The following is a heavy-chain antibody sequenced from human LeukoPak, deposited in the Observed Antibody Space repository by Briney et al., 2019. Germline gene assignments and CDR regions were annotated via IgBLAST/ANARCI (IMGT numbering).Heavy chain of an antibody. Sequence: GASVTVSCKASGYTFTSYGISRVRQAPGQGLEWMGWISAYNGNTNYAQKLQGRVTMTTDTSTSTAYMELRSLRSDDTAVYYCARDSSGYYGSSWFDPWGQGTLVTVSS. J-gene: IGHJ5*02. V-gene: IGHV1-18*01. CDR1: GYTFTSYG. D-gene: IGHD3-22*01. CDR3: ARDSSGYYGSSWFDP. CDR2: ISAYNGNT.